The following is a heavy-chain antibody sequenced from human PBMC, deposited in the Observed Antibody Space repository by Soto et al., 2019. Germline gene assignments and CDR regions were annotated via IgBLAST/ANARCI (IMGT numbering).Heavy chain of an antibody. Sequence: SVGGVVQPGRSLRLSCAASGFTFSSFGIHWVRQAPGMGLEWVSTISYDGSSQFYANSVKGRFTISRDNFKNTLYLQMNSLRAEDTAVYYCAKQALGPNVVDSWGQGTLVTVSS. CDR3: AKQALGPNVVDS. CDR1: GFTFSSFG. D-gene: IGHD1-26*01. V-gene: IGHV3-30*18. CDR2: ISYDGSSQ. J-gene: IGHJ4*02.